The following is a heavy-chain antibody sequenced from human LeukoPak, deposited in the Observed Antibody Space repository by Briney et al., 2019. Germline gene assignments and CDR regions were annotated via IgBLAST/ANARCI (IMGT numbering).Heavy chain of an antibody. CDR3: ATKQWLAPPPDS. V-gene: IGHV3-74*01. CDR1: GFTFSRYW. Sequence: GGSLRLSCAASGFTFSRYWMLWVRQTPGKGLESVSRINTDGTVTTYADSVKGRFTVSRDNADNTMFLQMNSVRDEDTAVYYCATKQWLAPPPDSWGQGTPVTVSS. D-gene: IGHD6-19*01. J-gene: IGHJ4*02. CDR2: INTDGTVT.